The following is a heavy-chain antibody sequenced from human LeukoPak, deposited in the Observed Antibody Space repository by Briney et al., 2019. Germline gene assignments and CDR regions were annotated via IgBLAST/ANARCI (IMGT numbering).Heavy chain of an antibody. Sequence: SETLSLTCAVYGGSLSGSYWSWIRQPPGKGLEWIGEINHSGSTNYNPSLKSRVTISVDTSKNQFSLKLSSVTAADTAVYYCARYPTGYSYGYSYYYGMDVWGQGTTVTVSS. CDR2: INHSGST. CDR1: GGSLSGSY. D-gene: IGHD5-18*01. CDR3: ARYPTGYSYGYSYYYGMDV. V-gene: IGHV4-34*01. J-gene: IGHJ6*02.